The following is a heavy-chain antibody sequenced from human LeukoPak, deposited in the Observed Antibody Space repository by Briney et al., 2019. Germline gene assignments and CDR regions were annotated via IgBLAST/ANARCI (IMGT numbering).Heavy chain of an antibody. CDR1: GFTFSSYS. Sequence: GGSLRLSCAACGFTFSSYSMNWVRQAPGKGMEWVSSISSSSSYIYYADSVKGRFTISRDNAKNSLYLQMNSLRAEDTAVYYCATPQWELLGWTFDIWGQGTMVTVSS. D-gene: IGHD1-26*01. V-gene: IGHV3-21*01. CDR2: ISSSSSYI. J-gene: IGHJ3*02. CDR3: ATPQWELLGWTFDI.